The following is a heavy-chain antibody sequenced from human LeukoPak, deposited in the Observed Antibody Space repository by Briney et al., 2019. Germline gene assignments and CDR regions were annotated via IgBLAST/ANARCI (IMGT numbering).Heavy chain of an antibody. D-gene: IGHD2-15*01. V-gene: IGHV3-21*01. CDR2: IDSSSTYI. CDR1: GFTFSDYS. J-gene: IGHJ4*02. Sequence: GRSLRLSCAASGFTFSDYSMNWVRQAPGKGLECVSCIDSSSTYIYYADSVKGRFTISRDNAKNSVYLQMNSLRAEDTAVYYCAEGAASKAYWGQGTLVTVSS. CDR3: AEGAASKAY.